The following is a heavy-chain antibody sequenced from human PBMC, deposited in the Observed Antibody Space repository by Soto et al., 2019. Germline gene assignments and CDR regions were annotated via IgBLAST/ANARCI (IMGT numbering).Heavy chain of an antibody. CDR2: VKSKSDGGTT. D-gene: IGHD1-1*01. CDR1: GFTFGNAW. V-gene: IGHV3-15*07. Sequence: GGSLRLSCAASGFTFGNAWMNWVRQAPGKGLEWVGRVKSKSDGGTTDYAAPVKGRFSISRDDSKSTFYLQMNSLKTDDTAVYYCTTERRRAGTMLYYYYGMDVWGQGTTVTVSS. CDR3: TTERRRAGTMLYYYYGMDV. J-gene: IGHJ6*02.